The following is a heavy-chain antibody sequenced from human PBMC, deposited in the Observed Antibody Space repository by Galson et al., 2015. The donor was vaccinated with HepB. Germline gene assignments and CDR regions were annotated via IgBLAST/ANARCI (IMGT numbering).Heavy chain of an antibody. V-gene: IGHV3-23*01. CDR1: GFTFSSYA. J-gene: IGHJ4*02. D-gene: IGHD6-13*01. CDR3: AKTEWGAYSSSWCFDY. Sequence: SLRLSCAASGFTFSSYAMSWVRQAPGKGLEWVSAISGSGGSTYYADSVKGRFTISRDNSKNTLYLQMNSLRAEDTAVYYRAKTEWGAYSSSWCFDYWGQGTLVTVSS. CDR2: ISGSGGST.